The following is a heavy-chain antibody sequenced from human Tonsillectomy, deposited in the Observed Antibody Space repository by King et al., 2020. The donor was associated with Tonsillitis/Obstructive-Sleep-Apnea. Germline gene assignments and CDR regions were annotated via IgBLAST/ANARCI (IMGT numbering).Heavy chain of an antibody. CDR3: ARDESGDYYFDY. V-gene: IGHV3-33*01. CDR1: GFTFSSYG. CDR2: IWYDGSNK. Sequence: VQLVESGGGVVQPGRSLRLSFSASGFTFSSYGMHWVRQAPGKGLEWVAVIWYDGSNKYYADSVKGRFTISRDNSKNTLYLQMNSLRAEDTAVYYCARDESGDYYFDYWGQGTLVTVSS. D-gene: IGHD4-17*01. J-gene: IGHJ4*02.